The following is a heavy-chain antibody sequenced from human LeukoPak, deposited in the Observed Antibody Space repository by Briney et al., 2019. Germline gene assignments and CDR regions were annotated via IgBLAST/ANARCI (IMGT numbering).Heavy chain of an antibody. CDR1: GGSISSGSYY. CDR3: ARAGTYSSSSVDF. Sequence: KSSETLSLTCTVSGGSISSGSYYWRWIRQSPGRGLVWIGIMYYGGSSYYNPSRKIRVTISIDSSQNQFSLRLSSVTAPDTALYYCARAGTYSSSSVDFWGQGTLVTVSS. J-gene: IGHJ4*02. D-gene: IGHD6-6*01. CDR2: MYYGGSS. V-gene: IGHV4-39*07.